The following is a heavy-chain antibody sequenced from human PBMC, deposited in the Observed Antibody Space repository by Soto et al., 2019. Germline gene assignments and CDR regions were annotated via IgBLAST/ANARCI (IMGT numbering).Heavy chain of an antibody. Sequence: QVQLVQSGAEVKKPGSSVRVSCKASGTIFSSYTISWVRQAPGQGLEWMGRIIPILGETNSAQKFQDRVTLTADKSTNTAYMELNSLRLEDTAVSYCARGLGGRMDDWGQGTTVTVSS. J-gene: IGHJ6*02. CDR2: IIPILGET. D-gene: IGHD3-16*01. V-gene: IGHV1-69*08. CDR3: ARGLGGRMDD. CDR1: GTIFSSYT.